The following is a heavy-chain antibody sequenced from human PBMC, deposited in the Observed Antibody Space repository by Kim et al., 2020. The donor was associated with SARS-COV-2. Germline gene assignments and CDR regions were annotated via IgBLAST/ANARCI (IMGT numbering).Heavy chain of an antibody. J-gene: IGHJ4*02. Sequence: TYYANSGKGRFTISRDNSKNTLYLQMGSLRAEDMAVYYCARSGTVTPFDYWGQGTLVTVSS. D-gene: IGHD4-17*01. V-gene: IGHV3-64*01. CDR3: ARSGTVTPFDY. CDR2: T.